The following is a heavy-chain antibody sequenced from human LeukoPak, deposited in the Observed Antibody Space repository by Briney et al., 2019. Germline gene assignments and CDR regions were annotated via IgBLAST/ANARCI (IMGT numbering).Heavy chain of an antibody. D-gene: IGHD3-22*01. J-gene: IGHJ4*02. Sequence: PGGSLRLSCAASGFTFSSYSMNWVRQAPGKGLEWIGSIYYSGSTYYNPSLKSRVTISVDTSKNQFSLKLSSVTAADTAVYYCARHPGGYHTFDYWGQGTLVTVSS. CDR2: IYYSGST. CDR3: ARHPGGYHTFDY. CDR1: GFTFSSYSMN. V-gene: IGHV4-39*01.